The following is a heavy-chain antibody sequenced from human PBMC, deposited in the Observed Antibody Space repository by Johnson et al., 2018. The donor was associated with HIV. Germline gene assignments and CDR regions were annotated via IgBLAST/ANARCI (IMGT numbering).Heavy chain of an antibody. CDR3: AKGGIATRFFDI. Sequence: QVQLVESGGGVVQPGRSLRLSCAASGFTFSSYAMHWVRQAPGKGLEWVAVISYDGSSKSYADSVKGRFTISRDNSKNTLYLQMNSLRAEDTAVYYCAKGGIATRFFDIWGQGTMVTVSS. D-gene: IGHD6-6*01. J-gene: IGHJ3*02. CDR1: GFTFSSYA. CDR2: ISYDGSSK. V-gene: IGHV3-30-3*01.